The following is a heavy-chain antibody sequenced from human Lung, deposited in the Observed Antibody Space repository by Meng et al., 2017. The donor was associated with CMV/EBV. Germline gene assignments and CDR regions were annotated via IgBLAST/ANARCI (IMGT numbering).Heavy chain of an antibody. CDR1: GFTFSSYA. J-gene: IGHJ4*02. Sequence: GGSLRLXCAASGFTFSSYAMHWVRQAPGKGLQWVAYIQDDANNAYYSDSVKGRFTISRDNSRNRLFLQMNSLRADDTAVYYCARKRTGTNYYYFDYWGQGTLVTVSS. CDR2: IQDDANNA. D-gene: IGHD3/OR15-3a*01. V-gene: IGHV3-30*02. CDR3: ARKRTGTNYYYFDY.